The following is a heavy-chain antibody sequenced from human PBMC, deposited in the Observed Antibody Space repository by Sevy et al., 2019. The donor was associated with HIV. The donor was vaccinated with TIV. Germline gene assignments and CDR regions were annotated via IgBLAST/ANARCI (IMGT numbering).Heavy chain of an antibody. V-gene: IGHV1-69*13. CDR3: ARGGIGDYSKYFDY. Sequence: ASVKVSCKASADTFSSYAINWVRQAPGQGLEWMGGIIPSFGTTKYGQRFQGRVTITAVESTSTAYMELSSLRSEDSAVFYCARGGIGDYSKYFDYWCQGTLVTVSS. D-gene: IGHD4-4*01. J-gene: IGHJ4*02. CDR1: ADTFSSYA. CDR2: IIPSFGTT.